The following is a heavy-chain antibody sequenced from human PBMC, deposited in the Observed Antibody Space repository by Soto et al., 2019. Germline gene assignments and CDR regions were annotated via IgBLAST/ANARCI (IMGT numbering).Heavy chain of an antibody. CDR3: SRTGDILTGYLDY. CDR1: GDSISSYY. Sequence: PSETLSLTCAVSGDSISSYYCMWIRQPPGKGLESIGYLYYGRSANYNPSLKSRVTLSVDTSTNQCSLTLSFMTAADTAVYYCSRTGDILTGYLDYWGQGTLVTVSS. V-gene: IGHV4-59*01. J-gene: IGHJ4*02. D-gene: IGHD3-9*01. CDR2: LYYGRSA.